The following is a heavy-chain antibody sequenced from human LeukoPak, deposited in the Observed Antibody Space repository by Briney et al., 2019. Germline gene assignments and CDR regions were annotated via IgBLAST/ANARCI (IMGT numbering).Heavy chain of an antibody. CDR2: MNGDGRTT. CDR1: GFTFSDNW. J-gene: IGHJ4*02. Sequence: QPGGSLRLSCAASGFTFSDNWMHWVRQAPGKGLVWVSRMNGDGRTTYYADSVKGRFTTSRDNAKSTLYLQMSSLRADDTAVYYCANPRYDSSGYYYVDWGQGTLATVSS. CDR3: ANPRYDSSGYYYVD. D-gene: IGHD3-22*01. V-gene: IGHV3-74*01.